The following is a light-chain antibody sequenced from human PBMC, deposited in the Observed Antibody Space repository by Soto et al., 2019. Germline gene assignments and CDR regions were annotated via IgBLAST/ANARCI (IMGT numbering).Light chain of an antibody. CDR3: QQYNNWPQT. Sequence: EIVMTQSPATLSVSPGERATLSCRASQSVSSNLAWYQQKPGQAPRLLIYGASTRATGIPARFSGSGSRTEFTLTISSLQSEDFAVYYCQQYNNWPQTFGGGTK. J-gene: IGKJ4*01. CDR2: GAS. CDR1: QSVSSN. V-gene: IGKV3-15*01.